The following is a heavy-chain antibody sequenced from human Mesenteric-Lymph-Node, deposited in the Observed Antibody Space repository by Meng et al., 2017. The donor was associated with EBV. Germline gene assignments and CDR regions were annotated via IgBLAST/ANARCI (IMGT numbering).Heavy chain of an antibody. CDR3: ARQGYCRTTTCSTWFDP. CDR2: IHHSETA. CDR1: VGSFSGYS. J-gene: IGHJ5*02. D-gene: IGHD2-2*01. V-gene: IGHV4-34*01. Sequence: QVELQQWGAGLLKPSETLSLTCVIYVGSFSGYSWNWIRQAPGKGLEWIGKIHHSETADYNPSLEDRVIISADTSKNQFSLKLTSVTAADTAVYYCARQGYCRTTTCSTWFDPWGQGTLVTVSS.